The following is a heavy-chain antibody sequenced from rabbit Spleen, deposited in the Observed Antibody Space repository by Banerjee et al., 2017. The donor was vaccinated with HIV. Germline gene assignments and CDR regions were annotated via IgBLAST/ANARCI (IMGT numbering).Heavy chain of an antibody. Sequence: QQLEESGGGLVKPEGSLTLTCKASGFTLSSYYMNWVRQAPGKGLEWIGYIDPVFGITYYASWVNGRFTISRHNAQNTLYLQLNSLTAADTATYFCVRDTWNFNLWGPGTLVTVS. CDR1: GFTLSSYY. CDR3: VRDTWNFNL. V-gene: IGHV1S7*01. CDR2: IDPVFGIT. J-gene: IGHJ4*01. D-gene: IGHD3-1*01.